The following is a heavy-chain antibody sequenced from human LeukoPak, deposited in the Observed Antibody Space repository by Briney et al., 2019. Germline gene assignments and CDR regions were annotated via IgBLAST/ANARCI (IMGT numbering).Heavy chain of an antibody. J-gene: IGHJ5*02. Sequence: SETLSLTCTVCGGSISSYYWSWIRQPPGKGLDGIGYVFYNGNTNYNPSLKGRVTMSLDMSKNHFSLKLTSVTAAATAVYHCARNGAYGSGSYYPIDLWGQGTLVTVSS. V-gene: IGHV4-59*01. CDR1: GGSISSYY. D-gene: IGHD3-10*01. CDR2: VFYNGNT. CDR3: ARNGAYGSGSYYPIDL.